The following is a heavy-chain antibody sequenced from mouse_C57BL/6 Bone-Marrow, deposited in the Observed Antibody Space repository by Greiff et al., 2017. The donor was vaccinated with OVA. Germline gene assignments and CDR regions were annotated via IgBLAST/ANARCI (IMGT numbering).Heavy chain of an antibody. CDR1: GFSLSTSNMG. CDR3: AQIALITTVVATRYFDV. D-gene: IGHD1-1*01. CDR2: IWWNDDK. Sequence: QVTLKECGPGILQPSQTLSLTCSFSGFSLSTSNMGIGWIRQPSGKGLEWLAHIWWNDDKYYNPSLKSRLTISKDTSNNQVYLNITSVDTAHTATYYCAQIALITTVVATRYFDVWGTGTTVTVSS. J-gene: IGHJ1*03. V-gene: IGHV8-5*01.